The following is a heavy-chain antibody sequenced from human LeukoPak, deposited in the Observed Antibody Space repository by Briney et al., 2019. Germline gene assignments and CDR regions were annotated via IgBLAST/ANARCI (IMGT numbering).Heavy chain of an antibody. CDR2: IKKDGSEK. CDR3: ARRQTPCPRTCLYY. Sequence: PGGSLRPSCVASGFTFSSYWMSWARQAPGEGLEWVANIKKDGSEKYYVDSVKGRFTISRDNATNSLYEQMKMLRAEDTAVYYCARRQTPCPRTCLYYWGQGSLVTVSS. D-gene: IGHD1-14*01. CDR1: GFTFSSYW. V-gene: IGHV3-7*01. J-gene: IGHJ4*02.